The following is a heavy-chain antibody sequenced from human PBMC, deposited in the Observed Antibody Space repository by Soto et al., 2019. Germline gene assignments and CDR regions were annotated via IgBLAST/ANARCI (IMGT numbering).Heavy chain of an antibody. Sequence: GGSLRLSCASSGFTFSSYSMNLVRQAPGKGLEWVSYISSSSSTIYYADSVKGRFTISRDNAKNSLYLQMNSLRAEDTAVYYCAREDYDILTGYYNGYWGQGTLVTVSS. CDR3: AREDYDILTGYYNGY. CDR1: GFTFSSYS. D-gene: IGHD3-9*01. CDR2: ISSSSSTI. J-gene: IGHJ4*02. V-gene: IGHV3-48*01.